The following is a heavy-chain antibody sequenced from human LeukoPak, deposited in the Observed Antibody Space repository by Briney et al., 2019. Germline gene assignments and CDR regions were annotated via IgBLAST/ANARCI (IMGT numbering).Heavy chain of an antibody. J-gene: IGHJ4*02. V-gene: IGHV3-30-3*01. CDR1: GFTFSSYA. CDR2: ISYDGSNK. Sequence: PGESLRLSCAASGFTFSSYAMHWVRQAPGKGLEWVAVISYDGSNKYYADPVKGRFPISRDNSKNTLYLQMNSLRAEDTAVYYCAPGGYGSPPGYWGQGSLVTLSS. D-gene: IGHD3-10*01. CDR3: APGGYGSPPGY.